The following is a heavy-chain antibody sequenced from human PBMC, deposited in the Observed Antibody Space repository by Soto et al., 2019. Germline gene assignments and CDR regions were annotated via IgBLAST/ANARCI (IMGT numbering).Heavy chain of an antibody. CDR2: ISGSDDST. CDR3: AKRSRSSTFDY. J-gene: IGHJ4*02. D-gene: IGHD6-6*01. CDR1: GFTFSSYA. Sequence: EVQLLESGGGLVQPGESLRLSCAASGFTFSSYAMSWVRQATGKGLEWVSVISGSDDSTYYADSVKGRFTISRDNSKNTLYLQMNSLRAEDTAVYYCAKRSRSSTFDYWGQGTLVTVSS. V-gene: IGHV3-23*01.